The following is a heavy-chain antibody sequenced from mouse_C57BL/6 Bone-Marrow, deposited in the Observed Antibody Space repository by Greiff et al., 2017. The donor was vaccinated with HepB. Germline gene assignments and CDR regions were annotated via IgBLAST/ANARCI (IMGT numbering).Heavy chain of an antibody. V-gene: IGHV5-6*01. CDR2: ISSGGSYT. J-gene: IGHJ3*01. Sequence: EVQRVESGGDLVKPGGSLKLSCAASGFTFSSYGMSWVRQTPDKRLEWVATISSGGSYTYYPDSVKGRFTISRDNAKNTLYLQMSSLKSEDTAMYYCARGSSPFAYWGQGTLVTVSA. CDR3: ARGSSPFAY. D-gene: IGHD1-1*01. CDR1: GFTFSSYG.